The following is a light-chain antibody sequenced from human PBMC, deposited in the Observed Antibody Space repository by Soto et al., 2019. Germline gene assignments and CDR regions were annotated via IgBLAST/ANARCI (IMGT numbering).Light chain of an antibody. V-gene: IGKV3-20*01. CDR1: QSVSSAY. Sequence: EFVLTQSPGTLSLSPGQRATLSCRASQSVSSAYLACYQQKPGQPPRLLIYNVSRRATGIPDRFSGSGSGTDFTLTVSRLEPEDFAVYYCQQYGASPETFGQGTKVDIK. J-gene: IGKJ1*01. CDR2: NVS. CDR3: QQYGASPET.